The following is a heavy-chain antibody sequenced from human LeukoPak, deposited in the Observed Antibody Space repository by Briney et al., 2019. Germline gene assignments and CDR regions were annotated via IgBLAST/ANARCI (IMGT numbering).Heavy chain of an antibody. J-gene: IGHJ4*02. D-gene: IGHD5-18*01. CDR3: ARDENTAMVPNAYFDY. CDR1: GFYW. V-gene: IGHV3-74*01. CDR2: INGDGSDT. Sequence: GRSLRLSCAASGFYWMHWVRQAPGKGLVWVSRINGDGSDTYYADSVKGRFTISRDNAKNTLYLQMNSLRAEDTAVYYCARDENTAMVPNAYFDYWGQGTLVTVSS.